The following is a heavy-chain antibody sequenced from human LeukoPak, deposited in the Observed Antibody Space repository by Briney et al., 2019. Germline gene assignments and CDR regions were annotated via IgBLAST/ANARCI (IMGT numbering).Heavy chain of an antibody. D-gene: IGHD1-26*01. Sequence: SETLSLTCTVSGGSISSYYWSWIRQPPGKGLEWIGYIYYSGNTNYYPSLKSRVTISVDTSKSQISLKVSSVTAADTAVYYCARSQWELDYWGQGTLVTVSS. J-gene: IGHJ4*02. CDR1: GGSISSYY. CDR3: ARSQWELDY. V-gene: IGHV4-59*01. CDR2: IYYSGNT.